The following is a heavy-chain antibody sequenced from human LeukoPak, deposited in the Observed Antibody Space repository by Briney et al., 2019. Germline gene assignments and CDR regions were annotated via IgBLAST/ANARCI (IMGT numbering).Heavy chain of an antibody. D-gene: IGHD3-3*01. CDR2: IIPIFGTA. CDR1: GGTFSSYA. CDR3: ARGERITIFGVVTQAYYYYGMDV. Sequence: SVKVSCKASGGTFSSYAISWVRQAPGQGHEWMGGIIPIFGTANYAQKFQGRVTITADESTSTAYMELSSLRSEDTAVYYCARGERITIFGVVTQAYYYYGMDVWGQGTTVTVSS. J-gene: IGHJ6*02. V-gene: IGHV1-69*01.